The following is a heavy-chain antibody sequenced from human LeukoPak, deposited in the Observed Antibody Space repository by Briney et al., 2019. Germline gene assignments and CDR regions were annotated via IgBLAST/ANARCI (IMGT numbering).Heavy chain of an antibody. CDR2: INHSGST. CDR1: GGSFSGYY. Sequence: PSETLSLTCAVYGGSFSGYYWSWIRQPPGKGLEWIGEINHSGSTNYNPSLKSRVTISVDTSKDQFPLKLSSVTAADTAVYYCARGSGSSSGWFDPWGQGTLVTVSS. J-gene: IGHJ5*02. V-gene: IGHV4-34*01. D-gene: IGHD6-6*01. CDR3: ARGSGSSSGWFDP.